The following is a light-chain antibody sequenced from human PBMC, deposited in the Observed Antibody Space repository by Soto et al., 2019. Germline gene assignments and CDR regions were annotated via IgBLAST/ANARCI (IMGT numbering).Light chain of an antibody. J-gene: IGKJ1*01. CDR1: QSISSW. CDR3: QQYGLYWS. Sequence: DIQMTQSPSTLSVSVGDRVTNTCRASQSISSWLAWYQQNPGKAPNLLLYDASSLQSGVPSRFSVSGSGTEFTLTISSLQPDDFATYYCQQYGLYWSFGQGTKVEIK. V-gene: IGKV1-5*01. CDR2: DAS.